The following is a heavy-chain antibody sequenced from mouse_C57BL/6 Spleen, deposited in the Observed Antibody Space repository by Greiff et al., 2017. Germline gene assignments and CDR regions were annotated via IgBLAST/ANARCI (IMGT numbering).Heavy chain of an antibody. V-gene: IGHV1-18*01. CDR1: GYTFTDYN. Sequence: VQLQQSGPELVKPGASVKIPCKASGYTFTDYNMDWVKQSHGQSLEWIGDINPNHGGTIYNQKFKGKATLTVDKSSSTAYMERRSLTSEDTAVYYCARRSYYAMDYWGQGTSVTVSS. CDR2: INPNHGGT. J-gene: IGHJ4*01. CDR3: ARRSYYAMDY.